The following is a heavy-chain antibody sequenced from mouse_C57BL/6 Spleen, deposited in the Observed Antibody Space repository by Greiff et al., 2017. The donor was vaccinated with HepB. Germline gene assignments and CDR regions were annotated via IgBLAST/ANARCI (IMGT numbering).Heavy chain of an antibody. V-gene: IGHV1S81*02. CDR2: TNPTNGRT. CDR3: AKIKKLLATYFDY. CDR1: GYTFTSYW. Sequence: VQLQQSGAELVKAGASVKMSCKASGYTFTSYWMHWVKQRRGQGLEGFAETNPTNGRTYYNEKFKSKATLTVDKSSSTAYMLLSGPTFEDSAVYYCAKIKKLLATYFDYWSPVTTLTVSS. D-gene: IGHD1-1*01. J-gene: IGHJ2*01.